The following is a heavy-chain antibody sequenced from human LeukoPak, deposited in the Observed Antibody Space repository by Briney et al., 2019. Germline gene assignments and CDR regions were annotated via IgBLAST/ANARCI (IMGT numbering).Heavy chain of an antibody. D-gene: IGHD3-3*01. J-gene: IGHJ5*02. CDR3: ARVGEPYYDFWSGYYSGYWFDP. Sequence: ASVKVSCKASGYTFTSYDINWVRQATGQGLEWMGWMNPNSGNTGYAQKFQGRVTITRNTSISIAYMELSSLRSEDTAVYYCARVGEPYYDFWSGYYSGYWFDPWGQGTLVTVSS. CDR1: GYTFTSYD. V-gene: IGHV1-8*03. CDR2: MNPNSGNT.